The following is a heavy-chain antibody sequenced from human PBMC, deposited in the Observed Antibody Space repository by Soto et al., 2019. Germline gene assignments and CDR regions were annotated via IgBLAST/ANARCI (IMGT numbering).Heavy chain of an antibody. CDR1: GYTFTSYD. V-gene: IGHV1-8*01. Sequence: QVQLVQSGAEVKKPGASVKVSCKASGYTFTSYDINWVRQATGQGLEWMGWMNPNSGNTGYAQKFQGRVTMTRNTSISTAYMELSSLRSEDTAVYYCASGSSSPVAYYYGMDVWGQGTTVTVSS. CDR3: ASGSSSPVAYYYGMDV. D-gene: IGHD6-6*01. CDR2: MNPNSGNT. J-gene: IGHJ6*02.